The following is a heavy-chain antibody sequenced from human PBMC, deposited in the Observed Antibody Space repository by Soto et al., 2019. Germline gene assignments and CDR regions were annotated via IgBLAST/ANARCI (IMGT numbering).Heavy chain of an antibody. CDR2: IIPIFGTA. CDR3: EPEGRFLEWLLY. Sequence: QVQLLQSGAEVKKPGSSVKVSCKAAGGTFRSYAISWVRQAPGQGLEWMGGIIPIFGTANYAQKCQGRVTITADESTSTAYMELSSLRSEDTAVYYCEPEGRFLEWLLYWGQGTLVTVSS. J-gene: IGHJ4*02. D-gene: IGHD3-3*01. V-gene: IGHV1-69*01. CDR1: GGTFRSYA.